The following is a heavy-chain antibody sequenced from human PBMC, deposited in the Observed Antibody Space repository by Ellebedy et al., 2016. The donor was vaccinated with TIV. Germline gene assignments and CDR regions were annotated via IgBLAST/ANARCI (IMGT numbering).Heavy chain of an antibody. J-gene: IGHJ4*02. Sequence: AASVKVSCKASGYTFTSYAMHWVRQAPGQRLEWMGWINAGNGNTKYSQKFQGRVTITRDTSASTAYMELSSLRSEDTAVYYCARQGVVGANRGGYFDNWGQGTLVTVSS. CDR3: ARQGVVGANRGGYFDN. V-gene: IGHV1-3*01. CDR2: INAGNGNT. CDR1: GYTFTSYA. D-gene: IGHD1-26*01.